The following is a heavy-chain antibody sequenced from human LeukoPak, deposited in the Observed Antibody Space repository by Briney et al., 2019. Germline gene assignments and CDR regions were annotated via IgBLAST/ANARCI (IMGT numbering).Heavy chain of an antibody. CDR1: GGSISSYY. V-gene: IGHV4-59*01. Sequence: SETLSLTCTVSGGSISSYYWSWIRQPPGKGLEWIGYIYYSGSTNYNPSLKSRVTISVDTSKNQFSLKLSSVTAADTAVYYCARIIPSVVATAPRGWFDPWGQGTLVTVSS. CDR3: ARIIPSVVATAPRGWFDP. J-gene: IGHJ5*02. D-gene: IGHD2-21*02. CDR2: IYYSGST.